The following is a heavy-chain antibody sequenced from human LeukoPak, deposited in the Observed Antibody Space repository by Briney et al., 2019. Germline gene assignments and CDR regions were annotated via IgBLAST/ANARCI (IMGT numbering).Heavy chain of an antibody. V-gene: IGHV3-30*01. Sequence: AMHXVXQAXXXXLXWVAVISYDGSNKYYAASVKGRFTISRDNSKNTLYLQMNSLRAEDTAVYYCARAQTIKSGPFDYWGQGTLVTVSS. CDR1: A. D-gene: IGHD5-12*01. CDR3: ARAQTIKSGPFDY. J-gene: IGHJ4*02. CDR2: ISYDGSNK.